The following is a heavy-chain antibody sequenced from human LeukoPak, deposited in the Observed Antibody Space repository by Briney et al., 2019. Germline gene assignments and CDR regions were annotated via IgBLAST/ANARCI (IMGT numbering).Heavy chain of an antibody. CDR2: IKQDGSEK. D-gene: IGHD2-21*02. J-gene: IGHJ6*02. V-gene: IGHV3-7*03. CDR3: ARDEHIVVVTAIFGYYYGMDV. Sequence: GGSLRLSCAASGFTFSSYWMSWVRQAPGKGLEWVANIKQDGSEKYYVDSVKGRFTISRDNAKNSLCLQMNSLRAEDTAVYYCARDEHIVVVTAIFGYYYGMDVWGQGTTVTVPS. CDR1: GFTFSSYW.